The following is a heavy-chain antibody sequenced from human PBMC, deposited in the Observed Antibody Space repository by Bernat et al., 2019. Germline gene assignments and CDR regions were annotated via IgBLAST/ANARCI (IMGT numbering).Heavy chain of an antibody. Sequence: LVQSGAEVKKPGASVKVSCKASGYTFTTYYMHWVRQAPGQGLEWIGIVNPNGGSTTYAQKFQGRVTMTSDTSTSTVYMELSSLRSEDTAMYDCTRGAPFDYWGQGTLVTVSS. CDR2: VNPNGGST. J-gene: IGHJ4*02. CDR3: TRGAPFDY. CDR1: GYTFTTYY. V-gene: IGHV1-46*03.